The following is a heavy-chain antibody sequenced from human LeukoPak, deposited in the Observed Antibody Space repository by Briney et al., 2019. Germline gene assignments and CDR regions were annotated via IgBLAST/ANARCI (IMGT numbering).Heavy chain of an antibody. J-gene: IGHJ4*02. CDR2: ISYHGGDK. V-gene: IGHV3-30*04. Sequence: PGGSLRLSCAAAGFTFNNHAMHWVRQAPGKGLEWVAVISYHGGDKYYADSVKGRFTISRDNSKSTLDLQMNSLGGEDTAVYYCARGLQGLPDYWGQGTLVTVSS. D-gene: IGHD6-19*01. CDR1: GFTFNNHA. CDR3: ARGLQGLPDY.